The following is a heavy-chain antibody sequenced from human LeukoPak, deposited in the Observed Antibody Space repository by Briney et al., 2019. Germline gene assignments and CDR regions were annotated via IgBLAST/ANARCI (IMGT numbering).Heavy chain of an antibody. J-gene: IGHJ4*02. CDR2: ISGSGGST. D-gene: IGHD5-24*01. CDR1: GFTFSSYA. CDR3: AKELERDGYNPAGDY. V-gene: IGHV3-23*01. Sequence: GGSLRPSCAASGFTFSSYAMSWVRQAPGKGLEWVSAISGSGGSTYYADSVKGRFTISRDNSKNTLYLQMNSLRAEDTAVYYCAKELERDGYNPAGDYWGQGTLVTVSS.